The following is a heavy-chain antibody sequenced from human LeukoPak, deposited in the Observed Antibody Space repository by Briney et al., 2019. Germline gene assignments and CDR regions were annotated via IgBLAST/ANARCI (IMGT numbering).Heavy chain of an antibody. CDR3: ARHVPDTAMVRFDY. J-gene: IGHJ4*02. D-gene: IGHD5-18*01. CDR1: GSSISSSSYY. CDR2: IYYSGST. Sequence: SETLSLTCTVSGSSISSSSYYWGWIRQPPGKGLEWIGSIYYSGSTYYNPSLKSRVTISVDTSKNQFSLKLSSVTAADTAVYYCARHVPDTAMVRFDYWGQGTLVTVSS. V-gene: IGHV4-39*01.